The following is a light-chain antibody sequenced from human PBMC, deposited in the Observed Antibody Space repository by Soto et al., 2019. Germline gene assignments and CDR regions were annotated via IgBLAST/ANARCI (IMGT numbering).Light chain of an antibody. CDR1: TSDVGGYNY. V-gene: IGLV2-8*01. J-gene: IGLJ1*01. CDR3: SSYAGSNILYV. CDR2: GVN. Sequence: SVLAQPPSASGAPGPAGTISCPRNTSDVGGYNYVSWYQQHPGQAPQLVIYGVNKRASGVPDRFSGSKSGNTASLTVSGLQAEDEADYYCSSYAGSNILYVFGTGTKVTVL.